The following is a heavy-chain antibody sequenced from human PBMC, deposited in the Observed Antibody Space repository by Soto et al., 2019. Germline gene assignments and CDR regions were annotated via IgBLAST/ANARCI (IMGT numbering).Heavy chain of an antibody. V-gene: IGHV3-30*18. CDR3: AKGPSRGAALNY. Sequence: GGSLRLSCAASGFTFSSYGMHWVRQAPGKGLEWVAVISYDGSNKYYADSVKGRFTISRDNSKNTLYLQMNSLRAEDTAVYYCAKGPSRGAALNYWGQGTLVTVSS. J-gene: IGHJ4*02. D-gene: IGHD6-6*01. CDR1: GFTFSSYG. CDR2: ISYDGSNK.